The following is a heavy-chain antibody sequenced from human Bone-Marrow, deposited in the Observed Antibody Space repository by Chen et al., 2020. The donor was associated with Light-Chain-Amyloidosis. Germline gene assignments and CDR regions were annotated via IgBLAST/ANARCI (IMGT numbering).Heavy chain of an antibody. CDR1: GFTFSSHW. CDR2: IKEDGSQK. CDR3: ARDHSSGWYPYQDY. Sequence: EVQLVESGGGLVQPGGSLKLSCAASGFTFSSHWMSWVRQAPGKGLEWVANIKEDGSQKYYVDSVNGQFTISRDNAKNSLYLQMNSLRAEDTAVYYCARDHSSGWYPYQDYWGQGTLVSVSS. J-gene: IGHJ4*02. D-gene: IGHD6-13*01. V-gene: IGHV3-7*03.